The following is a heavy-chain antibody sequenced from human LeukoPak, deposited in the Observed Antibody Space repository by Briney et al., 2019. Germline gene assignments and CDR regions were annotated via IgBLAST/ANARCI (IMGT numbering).Heavy chain of an antibody. Sequence: GGSLRLSCAASGFTLSTYWMSWVRQAPGKGLEWVANTKEDGGEKCYVDSVKGRFTISRDNAENSLYLQMNSLRAEDTAVYYCARRSVAGSLDYWGQGTLVTVSS. D-gene: IGHD6-19*01. J-gene: IGHJ4*02. CDR1: GFTLSTYW. CDR2: TKEDGGEK. CDR3: ARRSVAGSLDY. V-gene: IGHV3-7*01.